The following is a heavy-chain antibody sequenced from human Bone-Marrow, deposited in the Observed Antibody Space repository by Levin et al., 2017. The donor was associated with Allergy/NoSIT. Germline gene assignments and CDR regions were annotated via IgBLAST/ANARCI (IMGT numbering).Heavy chain of an antibody. CDR2: IYYSGST. CDR3: AREVNDPQSARRGLYFDY. CDR1: GGSISSGGYY. D-gene: IGHD1-1*01. Sequence: SQTLSLTCTVSGGSISSGGYYWSWIRQHPGKGLEWIGYIYYSGSTYYNPSLKSRVTISVDTSKNQFSLKLSSVTAADTAVYYCAREVNDPQSARRGLYFDYWGQGTLVTVSS. V-gene: IGHV4-31*03. J-gene: IGHJ4*02.